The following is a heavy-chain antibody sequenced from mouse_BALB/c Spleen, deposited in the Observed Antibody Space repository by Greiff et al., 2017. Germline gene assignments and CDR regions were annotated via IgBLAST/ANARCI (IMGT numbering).Heavy chain of an antibody. Sequence: EVQLVESGGGLVQPGGSRKLSCAASGFTFSDYGMAWVRQAPGKGPEWVAFISNLAYSIYYADTVTGRFTISRENAKNTLYLEMSSLRSEDTAMYYCARSGPYYLDYWGQGTTLTVSS. D-gene: IGHD3-2*02. V-gene: IGHV5-15*02. J-gene: IGHJ2*01. CDR3: ARSGPYYLDY. CDR2: ISNLAYSI. CDR1: GFTFSDYG.